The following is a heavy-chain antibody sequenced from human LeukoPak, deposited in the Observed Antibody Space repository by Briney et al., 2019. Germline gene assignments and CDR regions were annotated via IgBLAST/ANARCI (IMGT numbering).Heavy chain of an antibody. Sequence: GGSLRLSCAASGFTLSNYAMSWVRQAPGKGLEWVSTISGSGSTTYYADSVKGRFSISRDNSNNTLYLQMNSPRAEDTAVYYCAKIRSGWDMNWGQGTLVTVSS. CDR2: ISGSGSTT. CDR1: GFTLSNYA. V-gene: IGHV3-23*01. J-gene: IGHJ4*02. CDR3: AKIRSGWDMN. D-gene: IGHD6-19*01.